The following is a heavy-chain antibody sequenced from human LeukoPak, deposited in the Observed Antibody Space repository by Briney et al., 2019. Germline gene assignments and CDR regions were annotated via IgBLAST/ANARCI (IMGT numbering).Heavy chain of an antibody. J-gene: IGHJ4*02. D-gene: IGHD3-10*01. CDR2: ISYDGSNK. CDR1: GFTFSSYG. Sequence: GGSLRLSCAASGFTFSSYGMHWVRQAPGKGLEWVAVISYDGSNKYYADSVKGRFTISRDNSKNTLYLQMNSLRAEDTAVYYCAKDVAMVRGVSGYFDYWGQGTLVTVSS. CDR3: AKDVAMVRGVSGYFDY. V-gene: IGHV3-30*18.